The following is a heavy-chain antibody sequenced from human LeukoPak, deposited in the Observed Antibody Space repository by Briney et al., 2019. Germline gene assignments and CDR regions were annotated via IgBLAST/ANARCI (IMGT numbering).Heavy chain of an antibody. D-gene: IGHD3-9*01. J-gene: IGHJ4*02. Sequence: QPPAPGLERISSISTYNGNTNYAQKLQGRVTMTTDTSTSTAYMELRSLRSDDTAVYYCARDVGVLRYFDWLLPFDYWGQGTLVTVSS. CDR3: ARDVGVLRYFDWLLPFDY. CDR2: ISTYNGNT. V-gene: IGHV1-18*01.